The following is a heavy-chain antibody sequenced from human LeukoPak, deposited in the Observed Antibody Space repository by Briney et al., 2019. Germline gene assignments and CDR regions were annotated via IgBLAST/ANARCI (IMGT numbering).Heavy chain of an antibody. J-gene: IGHJ1*01. Sequence: SETLSLTCTVSGDSVSSYYWSWTRQPPEKGLEWIGYISYSGSTYYNPSVRGRVTISVDTSQSQFSLKLSSVTAADTAVYYCASSPRGTEYFHQWGESPVIIVSS. CDR1: GDSVSSYY. D-gene: IGHD3-10*01. V-gene: IGHV4-59*08. CDR2: ISYSGST. CDR3: ASSPRGTEYFHQ.